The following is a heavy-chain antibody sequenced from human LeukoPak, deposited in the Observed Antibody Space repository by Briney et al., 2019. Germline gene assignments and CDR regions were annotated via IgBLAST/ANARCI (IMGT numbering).Heavy chain of an antibody. D-gene: IGHD6-19*01. Sequence: PAETLSLTCTVSGGSISSYYWSWIRQAPGKGLEWIGYIYYSGSTKYNPSLKSRVTISMYTSKIQISLTLSSVTAADTAVYYSASGDNSSCCYWTVDWGQGTLVTVSS. J-gene: IGHJ4*02. CDR3: ASGDNSSCCYWTVD. CDR1: GGSISSYY. V-gene: IGHV4-59*01. CDR2: IYYSGST.